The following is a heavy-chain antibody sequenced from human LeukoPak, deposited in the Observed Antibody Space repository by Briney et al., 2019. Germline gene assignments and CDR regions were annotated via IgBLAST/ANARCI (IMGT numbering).Heavy chain of an antibody. Sequence: GGSLRLSCAASGFTFSSYAMSWVRQAPGKGLEWVSSISGGGETTYYADSVKGRFPISRDNSKNTLYLQMNSLRVDDTAIYYCARDPNGDYIGAFDMWGQGTMVTV. CDR1: GFTFSSYA. CDR3: ARDPNGDYIGAFDM. V-gene: IGHV3-23*01. CDR2: ISGGGETT. D-gene: IGHD4-17*01. J-gene: IGHJ3*02.